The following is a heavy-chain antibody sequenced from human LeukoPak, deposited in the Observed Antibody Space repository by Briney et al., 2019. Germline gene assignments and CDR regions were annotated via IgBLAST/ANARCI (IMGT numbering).Heavy chain of an antibody. D-gene: IGHD5-18*01. J-gene: IGHJ4*02. Sequence: GGSLRLSCAASGFTFSSYSMNWVRQAPGKGLEWVSSISSSSSYIYYADSVKGRFTISRDNAKNSLYLQMNSLRAEDTAVYYCARDRGYSYGYGFDYWGQGTLVTVSS. V-gene: IGHV3-21*01. CDR2: ISSSSSYI. CDR1: GFTFSSYS. CDR3: ARDRGYSYGYGFDY.